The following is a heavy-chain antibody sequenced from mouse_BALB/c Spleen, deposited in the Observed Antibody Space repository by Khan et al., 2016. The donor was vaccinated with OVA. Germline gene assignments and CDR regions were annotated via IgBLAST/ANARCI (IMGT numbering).Heavy chain of an antibody. Sequence: QVQLKQSGPGLVAPSQSLSITCTVSGFSLTGYGVNWVRQPPGKGLEWLGMIWGDGSTDYNSALKSRLNLTKDNSKSQVFLKMNSLRTDDTARYYGARAYYGNYREAMDYWGQGTSVTVSS. J-gene: IGHJ4*01. CDR2: IWGDGST. V-gene: IGHV2-6-7*01. CDR1: GFSLTGYG. CDR3: ARAYYGNYREAMDY. D-gene: IGHD2-10*01.